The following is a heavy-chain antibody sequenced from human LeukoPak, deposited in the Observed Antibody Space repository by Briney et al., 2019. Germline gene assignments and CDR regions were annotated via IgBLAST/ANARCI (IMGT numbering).Heavy chain of an antibody. V-gene: IGHV4-39*07. CDR3: ARDLKDYGDPSYMDV. Sequence: PSETLSLTCTVSGGSISSSSYYWGWIRQPPGKGLEWIGSIYYSGSTYYNPSLKSRVTISVDTSKNQFSLKLSSVTAADTAVYYCARDLKDYGDPSYMDVWGKGTTVTVSS. D-gene: IGHD4-17*01. CDR1: GGSISSSSYY. CDR2: IYYSGST. J-gene: IGHJ6*03.